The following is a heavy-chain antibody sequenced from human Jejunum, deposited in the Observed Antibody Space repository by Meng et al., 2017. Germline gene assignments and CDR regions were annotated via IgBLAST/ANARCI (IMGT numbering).Heavy chain of an antibody. D-gene: IGHD1-14*01. Sequence: QGPVPESGPGLVNPSGTLSLTCTVSGVSTTAPFYWTWIRQAPGKGLEWIGEVWPSGATYYNPSLSSRITISIDTSNNQFSLEVAFLTAADTAVYYCARAIRERYFDSWGQGTLVTVSS. CDR1: GVSTTAPFY. V-gene: IGHV4-4*02. CDR2: VWPSGAT. CDR3: ARAIRERYFDS. J-gene: IGHJ4*02.